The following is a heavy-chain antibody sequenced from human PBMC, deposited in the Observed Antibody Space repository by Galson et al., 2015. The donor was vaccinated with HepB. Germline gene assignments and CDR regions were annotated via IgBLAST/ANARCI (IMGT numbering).Heavy chain of an antibody. V-gene: IGHV1-2*06. CDR3: ARDPQQLVRFTERNWFDP. J-gene: IGHJ5*02. D-gene: IGHD6-13*01. CDR1: GYTFTGYY. CDR2: INPNSGGT. Sequence: SVKVSCKASGYTFTGYYMHWVRQAPGQGLEWMGRINPNSGGTNYARKFQGRVTMTRDTSISTAYMELSRLRSDDTAVYYCARDPQQLVRFTERNWFDPWGQGTLVTVSS.